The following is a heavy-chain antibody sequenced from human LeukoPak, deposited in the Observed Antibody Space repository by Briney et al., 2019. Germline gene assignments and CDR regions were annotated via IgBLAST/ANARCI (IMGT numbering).Heavy chain of an antibody. CDR1: GYTFSNYD. D-gene: IGHD1-26*01. Sequence: SVEVSCKASGYTFSNYDINWVRQAPGQGLEWMGRIIPILGIANYAQKFQGRVTITADKSTSTAYMELSSLRSEDTAVYYCARGEVGATEMDVWGQGTTVTVSS. CDR3: ARGEVGATEMDV. J-gene: IGHJ6*02. CDR2: IIPILGIA. V-gene: IGHV1-69*04.